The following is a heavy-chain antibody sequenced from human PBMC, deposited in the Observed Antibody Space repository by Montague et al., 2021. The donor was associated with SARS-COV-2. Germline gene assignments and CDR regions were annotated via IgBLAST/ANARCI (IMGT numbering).Heavy chain of an antibody. CDR3: ARNLVVHYWYGMDV. CDR2: INYSGST. J-gene: IGHJ6*02. V-gene: IGHV4-59*01. D-gene: IGHD2-15*01. Sequence: SETLSLTCTVDGGSISSYYWSWIRQPPGKGLEWIGYINYSGSTNYNPSLKSRVTISVDTSKNQFSLNLSSVTAADTAVYYCARNLVVHYWYGMDVWGQGTTVTVSS. CDR1: GGSISSYY.